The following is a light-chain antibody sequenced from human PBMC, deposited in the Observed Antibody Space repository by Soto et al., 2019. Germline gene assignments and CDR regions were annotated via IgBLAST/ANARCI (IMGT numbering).Light chain of an antibody. CDR2: RNN. J-gene: IGLJ2*01. Sequence: QFVLTQPPSASGTPGQRVTISCSGSSSNIGSNYVYWYQQLPGTAPKLLIYRNNQRPSGVPDRFSGSKSGTSASLAISGLRSEDEADYYCAAWDDSLSAYVVLGGGTKLTVL. CDR1: SSNIGSNY. CDR3: AAWDDSLSAYVV. V-gene: IGLV1-47*01.